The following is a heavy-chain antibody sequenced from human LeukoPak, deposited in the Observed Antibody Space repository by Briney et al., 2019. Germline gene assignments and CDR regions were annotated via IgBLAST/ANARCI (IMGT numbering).Heavy chain of an antibody. CDR1: GGSINSYY. CDR3: ARVVGATSQDTFNI. CDR2: IYYSGST. V-gene: IGHV4-59*01. J-gene: IGHJ3*02. Sequence: SETLPLTCTVSGGSINSYYWSWIRQPPGKGLEWIGYIYYSGSTNYNPSLMSRVTISVDTSKTQFSLKLSSVTAADTAVYYCARVVGATSQDTFNIWGQGTMVTVSS. D-gene: IGHD1-26*01.